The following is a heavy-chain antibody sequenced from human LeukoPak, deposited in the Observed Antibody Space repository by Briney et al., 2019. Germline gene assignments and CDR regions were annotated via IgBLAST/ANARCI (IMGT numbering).Heavy chain of an antibody. CDR1: GFTFSDYY. CDR3: ASSSSWDLPDFDY. J-gene: IGHJ4*02. CDR2: ISSSGSTI. Sequence: PGGSLRLSCAASGFTFSDYYMSWIRQAPGKGLEWVSYISSSGSTIYYADSVKGRFTISRDNAKNSLYLQMNSLRAEDTAVYYCASSSSWDLPDFDYWGQGTLVTVSS. D-gene: IGHD6-13*01. V-gene: IGHV3-11*01.